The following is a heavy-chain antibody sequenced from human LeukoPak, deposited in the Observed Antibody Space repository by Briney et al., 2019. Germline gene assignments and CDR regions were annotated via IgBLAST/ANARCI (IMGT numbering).Heavy chain of an antibody. Sequence: SETLSLTCTVSGGSISSYYWGWIRQPAGKGLEWIGRIYTSGSTNYNPSLKSRVTMSVDTSKNQFSLKLSSVTAADTAVYYCARDAVEYSYGYEYYFDYWGQGTLVTVSS. CDR2: IYTSGST. V-gene: IGHV4-4*07. J-gene: IGHJ4*02. CDR1: GGSISSYY. CDR3: ARDAVEYSYGYEYYFDY. D-gene: IGHD5-18*01.